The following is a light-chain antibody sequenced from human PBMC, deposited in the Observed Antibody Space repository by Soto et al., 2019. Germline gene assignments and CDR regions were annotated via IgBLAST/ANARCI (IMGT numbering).Light chain of an antibody. Sequence: QSVLTQPASVSGSPGQSITISCTGTSSDVGGYNYVSWYQQHPGKAPKLMIYEVSNRPSGVSNRFSGSKSGNTASLTISGLQAEDEVDYYCSSYTSSSTIYVFGTGTKVTVL. CDR1: SSDVGGYNY. J-gene: IGLJ1*01. CDR3: SSYTSSSTIYV. CDR2: EVS. V-gene: IGLV2-14*01.